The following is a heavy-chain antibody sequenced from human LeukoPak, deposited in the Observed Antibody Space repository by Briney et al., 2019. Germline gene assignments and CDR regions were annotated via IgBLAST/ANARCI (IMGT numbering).Heavy chain of an antibody. J-gene: IGHJ4*02. CDR1: GFTFSSYS. Sequence: GGSLRLSCAASGFTFSSYSMNWVRQAPGKGLEWVSSISSSSSYIYYADSVKGRFTISRDNAKNSLYLQMNSLRAEDTAVYYCAPSPGQLAVGYWGQGTLVTVPS. V-gene: IGHV3-21*01. CDR3: APSPGQLAVGY. CDR2: ISSSSSYI. D-gene: IGHD6-6*01.